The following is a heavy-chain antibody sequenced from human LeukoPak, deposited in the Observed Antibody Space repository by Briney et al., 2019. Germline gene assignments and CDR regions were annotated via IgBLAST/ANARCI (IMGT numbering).Heavy chain of an antibody. CDR1: GGSISTYY. Sequence: SETLSLTCTASGGSISTYYWNWIRQSPGKGLEWIGSFSSSGSPDYNPSLRSRITMSVDTSNNQVSLSLSSVTAADTALYYCARRAAGRGVSYNYYYLDVWGKGATVTVSS. CDR3: ARRAAGRGVSYNYYYLDV. J-gene: IGHJ6*03. CDR2: FSSSGSP. V-gene: IGHV4-59*01. D-gene: IGHD6-13*01.